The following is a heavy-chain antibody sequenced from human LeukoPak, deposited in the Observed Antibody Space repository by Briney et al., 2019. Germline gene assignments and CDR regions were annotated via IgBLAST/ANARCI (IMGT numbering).Heavy chain of an antibody. Sequence: GGSLRLSCAASGFTFSSYAMSWVRQAPGKGLEWVSSISGTNDNTYYADSVKDRFTISRDNSKNTLSLQMNSLRAEDTAVYYCASCSSSSCYVNYWGQGTLVTVSS. CDR3: ASCSSSSCYVNY. J-gene: IGHJ4*02. CDR1: GFTFSSYA. D-gene: IGHD2-2*01. CDR2: ISGTNDNT. V-gene: IGHV3-23*01.